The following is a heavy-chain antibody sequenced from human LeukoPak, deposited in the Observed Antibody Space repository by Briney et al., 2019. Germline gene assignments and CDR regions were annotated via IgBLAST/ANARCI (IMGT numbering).Heavy chain of an antibody. Sequence: SETLCLTCTLSGGSISSYYWSWFRQPPGKGLEWIGEIYHSGSTNYNPSLKSRVTISVDKSKNQFSLKLSSLTAADTAVYYCARGGEDYYGSGSYYWDYWGQGTLATVSS. J-gene: IGHJ4*02. CDR3: ARGGEDYYGSGSYYWDY. D-gene: IGHD3-10*01. V-gene: IGHV4-59*12. CDR2: IYHSGST. CDR1: GGSISSYY.